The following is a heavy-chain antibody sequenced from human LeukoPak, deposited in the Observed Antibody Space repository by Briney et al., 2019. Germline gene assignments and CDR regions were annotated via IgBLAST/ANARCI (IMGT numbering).Heavy chain of an antibody. CDR3: ARYRFVVGATDSFDI. V-gene: IGHV3-21*01. CDR2: ITSSSSYI. Sequence: GGSLRLSCAASGFTFSSYSMSWVRQAPGKGLEWVSSITSSSSYIYYAGSVKGRFTISRDNAKNSLYLQMNSLRAEDTALYYCARYRFVVGATDSFDIWGQGTMVTVSS. CDR1: GFTFSSYS. J-gene: IGHJ3*02. D-gene: IGHD1-26*01.